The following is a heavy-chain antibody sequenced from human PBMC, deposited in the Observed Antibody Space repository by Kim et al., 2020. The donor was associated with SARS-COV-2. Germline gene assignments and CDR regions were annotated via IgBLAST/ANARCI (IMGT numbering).Heavy chain of an antibody. Sequence: SVKGRFTISRDNAKNSLYLQMNSLRDEDTAVYYCARDLRGYSYGYRYFQHWGQGTLVTVSS. D-gene: IGHD5-18*01. CDR3: ARDLRGYSYGYRYFQH. V-gene: IGHV3-48*02. J-gene: IGHJ1*01.